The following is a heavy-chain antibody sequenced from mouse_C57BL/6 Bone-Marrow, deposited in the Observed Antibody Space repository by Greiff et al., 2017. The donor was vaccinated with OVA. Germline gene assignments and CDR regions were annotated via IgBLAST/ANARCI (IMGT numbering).Heavy chain of an antibody. CDR1: GYTFTSYW. J-gene: IGHJ4*01. Sequence: VQLQQPGAELVKPGASVKMSCKASGYTFTSYWITWVKQRPGQGLEWIGDIYPGSGSTNYNEKFKSKATLTVDTSSSPAYMQLSSLTSEDSAVYYCARKGRIYYYAMDYWGQGTSVTVSS. V-gene: IGHV1-55*01. CDR3: ARKGRIYYYAMDY. CDR2: IYPGSGST.